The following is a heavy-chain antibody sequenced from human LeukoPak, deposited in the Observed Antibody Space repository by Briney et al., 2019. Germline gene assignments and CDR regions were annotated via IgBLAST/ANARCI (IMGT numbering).Heavy chain of an antibody. Sequence: PGRSLRLSCAASGFTFSGNGMHWVRQAPGKGLEWVALIWYDGCYKYYADSVKGRFTISRDNSKNTLYLEMDSLRVEDTAVYYCARLTGTYLIDYWGQGTLVTVSS. CDR2: IWYDGCYK. J-gene: IGHJ4*02. D-gene: IGHD3-10*01. V-gene: IGHV3-33*01. CDR3: ARLTGTYLIDY. CDR1: GFTFSGNG.